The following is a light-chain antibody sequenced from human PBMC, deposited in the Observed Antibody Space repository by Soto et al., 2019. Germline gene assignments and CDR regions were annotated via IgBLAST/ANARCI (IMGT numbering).Light chain of an antibody. V-gene: IGLV4-69*01. Sequence: VLTQSPSASASLGASVKLTCTLSSGHSSYAIAWHQQQPEKGPRYLMKLNSDGSHSKGDGIPDRFSGSSSGADRYLTISSLQSEDEADYYCQTWGTGIRVFGGGTKLTVL. J-gene: IGLJ2*01. CDR3: QTWGTGIRV. CDR1: SGHSSYA. CDR2: LNSDGSH.